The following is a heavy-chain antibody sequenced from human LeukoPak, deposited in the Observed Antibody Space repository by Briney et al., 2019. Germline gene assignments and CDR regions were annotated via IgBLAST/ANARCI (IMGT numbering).Heavy chain of an antibody. V-gene: IGHV3-74*01. D-gene: IGHD7-27*01. Sequence: PGGALRLSCAASGFTFSRYWIHWVLQAPGKELEWVSRINPDGSTTTYADSVKGRFTISRDNAKNSLYLQMSSLRAEDTAIYYCARDSGDRPRAVGYFFDYWGPGTLVTVSS. CDR1: GFTFSRYW. CDR2: INPDGSTT. J-gene: IGHJ4*02. CDR3: ARDSGDRPRAVGYFFDY.